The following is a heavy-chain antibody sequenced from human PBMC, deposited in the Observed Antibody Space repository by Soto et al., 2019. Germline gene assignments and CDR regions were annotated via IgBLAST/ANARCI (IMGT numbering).Heavy chain of an antibody. CDR1: GFTFSSYA. Sequence: QVQLVESGGGVVQPGRSLRLSCAASGFTFSSYAMHWVRQAPGKGLEWVAVISYDGSNKYYADSVKGRFTISRDNSKNTLYLQMNSLRAEDTAVYYCARDRGSGDIVVEWGYYYYYGMDVWGQGTTVTVSS. CDR2: ISYDGSNK. J-gene: IGHJ6*02. CDR3: ARDRGSGDIVVEWGYYYYYGMDV. D-gene: IGHD2-15*01. V-gene: IGHV3-30-3*01.